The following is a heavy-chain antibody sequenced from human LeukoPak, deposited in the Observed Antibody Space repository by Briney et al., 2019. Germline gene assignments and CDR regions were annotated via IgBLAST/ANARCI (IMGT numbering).Heavy chain of an antibody. V-gene: IGHV3-66*04. Sequence: GGSLRLSCAASGFTVSSNYMSWVRQAPGKGLEWVSVIYSGGSTYYADSVKGRFTISRDNSKNTLYLQMNSLRAEDTAVYYCARLLRRGSYYWFDPWGQGTLVTVSS. CDR2: IYSGGST. CDR1: GFTVSSNY. CDR3: ARLLRRGSYYWFDP. J-gene: IGHJ5*02. D-gene: IGHD2-21*01.